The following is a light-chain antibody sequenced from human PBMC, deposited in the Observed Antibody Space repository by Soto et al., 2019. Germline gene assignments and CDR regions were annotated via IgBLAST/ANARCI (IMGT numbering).Light chain of an antibody. CDR2: DAS. CDR1: QSVSSN. CDR3: QHYNDLPLT. Sequence: EIVMTQSPATLSLSPGERATLSCRASQSVSSNLAWYQQKPGQAPRLLISDASTRATGIPDRFSGSGSGTEFPLTIPSLQSEDFAVYYCQHYNDLPLTFGQGTKVEIK. V-gene: IGKV3-15*01. J-gene: IGKJ1*01.